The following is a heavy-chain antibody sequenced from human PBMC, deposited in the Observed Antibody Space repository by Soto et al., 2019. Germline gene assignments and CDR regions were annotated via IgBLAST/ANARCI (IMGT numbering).Heavy chain of an antibody. CDR1: GFSLSTSGMC. D-gene: IGHD3-3*01. CDR3: ARSYDYYGMDV. Sequence: SGPTLVNPTQTLTLTCALSGFSLSTSGMCVSWIRQPPGKALEWLALIDWDDDKYYSISLKTRLTISKDTSKNQVVLTMTNMDPVDTATYYCARSYDYYGMDVWGQGTTVTVSS. V-gene: IGHV2-70*12. J-gene: IGHJ6*02. CDR2: IDWDDDK.